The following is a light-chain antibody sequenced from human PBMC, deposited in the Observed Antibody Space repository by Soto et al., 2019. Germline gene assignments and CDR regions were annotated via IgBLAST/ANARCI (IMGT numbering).Light chain of an antibody. CDR1: QGINNY. CDR3: LQFKSYPLT. J-gene: IGKJ4*01. CDR2: LAS. V-gene: IGKV1-9*01. Sequence: DIQLTQFPSFLSASVGDRVIITCRASQGINNYLAWYQQKPGKAPKFLIYLASTLQSGVPSRFSGSGSGTAFTLTIRSLKPQDFGTYYCLQFKSYPLTFGEGTKVENK.